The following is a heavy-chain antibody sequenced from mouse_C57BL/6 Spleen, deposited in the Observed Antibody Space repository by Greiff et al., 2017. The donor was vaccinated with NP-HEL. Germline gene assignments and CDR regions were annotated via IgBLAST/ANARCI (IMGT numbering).Heavy chain of an antibody. CDR1: GFSLTSYG. CDR3: ARPPLYGLGAMDY. J-gene: IGHJ4*01. D-gene: IGHD2-10*02. Sequence: VKVVESGPGLVAPSQSLSITCTVSGFSLTSYGVHWVRQPPGKGLEWLVVIWSDGSTTYNSALKSRLSISKDNSKSQVFLKMNSLQTDDTAMYYCARPPLYGLGAMDYWGQGTSVTVSS. V-gene: IGHV2-6*03. CDR2: IWSDGST.